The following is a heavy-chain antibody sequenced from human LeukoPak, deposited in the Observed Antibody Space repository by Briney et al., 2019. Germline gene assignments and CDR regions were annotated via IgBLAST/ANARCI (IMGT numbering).Heavy chain of an antibody. J-gene: IGHJ4*02. CDR3: VCITMIVVFDY. V-gene: IGHV4-34*01. D-gene: IGHD3-22*01. Sequence: PSETLSLTCAVYGGSFSGYYRSWIRQPPGKGLEWIGEINHSGSTNYNPSLKSRVTISVDTSKNQFSLKLSSVTAADTAVYYCVCITMIVVFDYWGQGTLVTVSS. CDR2: INHSGST. CDR1: GGSFSGYY.